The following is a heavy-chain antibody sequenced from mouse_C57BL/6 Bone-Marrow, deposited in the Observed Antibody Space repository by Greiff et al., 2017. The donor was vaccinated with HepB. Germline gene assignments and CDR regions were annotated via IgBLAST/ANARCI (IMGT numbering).Heavy chain of an antibody. J-gene: IGHJ3*01. Sequence: QVQLQQPGAELVKPGASVKLSCKASGYTFTSYWMQWVKQRPGQGLEWIGEIDPSDSYTNYNQKFKGKATLTVDTSSSTAYMQLSSLTSEDSAVYYCARHRQRRPSFAYWGQGTLVTVSA. D-gene: IGHD3-2*02. V-gene: IGHV1-50*01. CDR3: ARHRQRRPSFAY. CDR2: IDPSDSYT. CDR1: GYTFTSYW.